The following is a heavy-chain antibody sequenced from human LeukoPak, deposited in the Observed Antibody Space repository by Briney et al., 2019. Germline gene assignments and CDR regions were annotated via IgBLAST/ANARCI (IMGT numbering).Heavy chain of an antibody. CDR2: IYYSGST. J-gene: IGHJ4*02. CDR1: GGSISSSNW. V-gene: IGHV4-39*01. CDR3: ARREWIVGAISAFDY. Sequence: SETLSLTCAVSGGSISSSNWWSWVRQPPGKGLEWIGSIYYSGSTYYNPSLKSRVTISVDTSKNQFSLKLSSVTAADTAVYYCARREWIVGAISAFDYWGQGTLVTVSS. D-gene: IGHD1-26*01.